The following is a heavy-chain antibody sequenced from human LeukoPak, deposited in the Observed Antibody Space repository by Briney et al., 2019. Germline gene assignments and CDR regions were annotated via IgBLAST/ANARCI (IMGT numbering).Heavy chain of an antibody. J-gene: IGHJ4*02. D-gene: IGHD3-9*01. Sequence: GGSLRLSCAASGFIFSKAWMSWVRQAPGKGLEWVGRIKSKTDGGTTDYAAPVKGRFTIPRDVSKNTLYLQMNSLKTEDTAVYYCTTDQYDILTGYYMGYFDYWGQGTLVTVSS. V-gene: IGHV3-15*01. CDR1: GFIFSKAW. CDR3: TTDQYDILTGYYMGYFDY. CDR2: IKSKTDGGTT.